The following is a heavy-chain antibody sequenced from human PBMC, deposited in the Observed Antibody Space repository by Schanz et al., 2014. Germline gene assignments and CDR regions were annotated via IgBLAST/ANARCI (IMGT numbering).Heavy chain of an antibody. Sequence: EVQLRESGGGLVQPGGSLRLSCAASGFTVSNNYMSWVRQPPGKGLEWVSVLYNNGAAYYAESVRGSFAIARDNSKKTLHLKINRLRTEDTAVYYCATVGSETYSIYWYLDLWGRGTLVTVSS. CDR1: GFTVSNNY. D-gene: IGHD3-10*01. V-gene: IGHV3-66*01. CDR3: ATVGSETYSIYWYLDL. CDR2: LYNNGAA. J-gene: IGHJ2*01.